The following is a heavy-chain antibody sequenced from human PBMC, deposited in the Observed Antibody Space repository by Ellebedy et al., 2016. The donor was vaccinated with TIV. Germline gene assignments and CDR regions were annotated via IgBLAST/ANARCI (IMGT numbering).Heavy chain of an antibody. D-gene: IGHD4-23*01. CDR2: ITGSGDNT. Sequence: PGGSLRLSCAASGLTFSSHAMSWVRQAPGKGLEWVSSITGSGDNTYYADSVKGRFTNSRDNSKNTLYLQMISLRAEDTAVYYCARDPVGVGPAFDVWGQGTVVAVSS. V-gene: IGHV3-23*01. CDR1: GLTFSSHA. J-gene: IGHJ3*01. CDR3: ARDPVGVGPAFDV.